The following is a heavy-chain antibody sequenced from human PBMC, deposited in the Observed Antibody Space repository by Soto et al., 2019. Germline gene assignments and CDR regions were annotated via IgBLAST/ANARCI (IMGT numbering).Heavy chain of an antibody. CDR3: ASRVVVLRYFDY. V-gene: IGHV4-59*12. CDR2: IYYSGST. CDR1: GGSISSYY. D-gene: IGHD2-2*01. Sequence: SETLSLTCTVSGGSISSYYLSWIRQPPGKGLEWIGYIYYSGSTNYNPSLKSRVTISVDTSKNQFSLKLSSVTAADTAVYYCASRVVVLRYFDYWGQGTLVTVSS. J-gene: IGHJ4*02.